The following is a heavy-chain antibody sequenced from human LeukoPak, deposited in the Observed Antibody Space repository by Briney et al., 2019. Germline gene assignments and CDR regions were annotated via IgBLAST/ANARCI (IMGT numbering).Heavy chain of an antibody. Sequence: SVKVSCKASGGTFSSYAISWVRQAPGQGLEWMGGIIPIFGTANYAQKFQGRVTITADESTSTAYMELSSLRSEDTAVCYCATHSPIAVAGTLDYWGQGTLVTVSS. CDR1: GGTFSSYA. D-gene: IGHD6-19*01. CDR3: ATHSPIAVAGTLDY. V-gene: IGHV1-69*13. J-gene: IGHJ4*02. CDR2: IIPIFGTA.